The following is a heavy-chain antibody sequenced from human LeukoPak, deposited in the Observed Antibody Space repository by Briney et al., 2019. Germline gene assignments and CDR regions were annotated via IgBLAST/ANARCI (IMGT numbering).Heavy chain of an antibody. V-gene: IGHV1-2*02. Sequence: ASVKVSCKASGYTFTGYYMHWVRQAPGQGLEWMGWINPNSGGTNYGQKFQGRVTMTRDTYISTAYMELSRLRSDDTAVYYCARDEGVATINDYFDYWGQGTLVTVSS. D-gene: IGHD5-24*01. J-gene: IGHJ4*02. CDR1: GYTFTGYY. CDR2: INPNSGGT. CDR3: ARDEGVATINDYFDY.